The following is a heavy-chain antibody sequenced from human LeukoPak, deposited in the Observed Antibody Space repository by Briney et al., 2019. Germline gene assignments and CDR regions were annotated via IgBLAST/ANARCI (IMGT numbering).Heavy chain of an antibody. J-gene: IGHJ4*02. CDR1: GFTFSSYS. D-gene: IGHD5-12*01. Sequence: GGSLRLSCAASGFTFSSYSMNWVRQAPGKGLEWVSSISSSGSYIYYADSVKGRFTISRDNAKNSLYLQMNSLSAEDTAVYYCARLPRYGGYDHFDYWGQGILVIVSS. CDR2: ISSSGSYI. CDR3: ARLPRYGGYDHFDY. V-gene: IGHV3-21*01.